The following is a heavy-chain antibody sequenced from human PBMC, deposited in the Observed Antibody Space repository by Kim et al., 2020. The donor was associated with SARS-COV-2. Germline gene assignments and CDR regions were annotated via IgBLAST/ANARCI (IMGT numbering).Heavy chain of an antibody. CDR2: IYTSGST. J-gene: IGHJ4*02. Sequence: SETLSLTCTVSGGSISSGSYYWSWIRQPAGKGLEWLGRIYTSGSTHYNPSLKSRVTISVDTSKNQFSLKLSSVTAADSAVYYCAGFLLDGYNSYYFDYWGQGTLVTVSS. V-gene: IGHV4-61*02. CDR1: GGSISSGSYY. CDR3: AGFLLDGYNSYYFDY. D-gene: IGHD5-12*01.